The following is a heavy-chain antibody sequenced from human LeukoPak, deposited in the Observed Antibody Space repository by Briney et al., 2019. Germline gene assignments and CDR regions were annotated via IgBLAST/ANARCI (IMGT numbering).Heavy chain of an antibody. CDR2: FDPEDGET. CDR1: GYTLTELS. J-gene: IGHJ6*02. Sequence: ASVKVSCKVSGYTLTELSMHWVRQAPGKGLEWMGGFDPEDGETIYAQKFQGRVTMTEDTSTDTAHMELSSLRSEDTAVYYCATAKSSTAYYYYYYGMDVWGQGTTVTVSS. CDR3: ATAKSSTAYYYYYYGMDV. V-gene: IGHV1-24*01. D-gene: IGHD6-13*01.